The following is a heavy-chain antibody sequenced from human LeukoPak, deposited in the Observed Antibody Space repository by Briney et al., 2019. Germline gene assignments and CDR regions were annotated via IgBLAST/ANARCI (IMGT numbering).Heavy chain of an antibody. V-gene: IGHV4-30-4*01. J-gene: IGHJ3*02. CDR1: GGSISSGDYY. CDR3: ARQNIWFGERGAFDI. Sequence: SETLSLTCTVSGGSISSGDYYWSWIRQPPGKGLEWIGYIYYSGSTHYNPSLKSRVTISLDTSKSQFSLKLSSVTAADTAVYYCARQNIWFGERGAFDIWGQGTMVTVSS. CDR2: IYYSGST. D-gene: IGHD3-10*01.